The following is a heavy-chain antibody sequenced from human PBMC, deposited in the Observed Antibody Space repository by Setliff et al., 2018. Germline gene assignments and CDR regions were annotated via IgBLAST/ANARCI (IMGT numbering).Heavy chain of an antibody. V-gene: IGHV4-4*07. CDR2: VFVDGST. Sequence: SETLSLTCNVSGVSIANTASYWSWIRQPAGKTLEWIGRVFVDGSTNYNPSLKSRVTMSVDTSKNQFSLKLTSVTAADTAIYYCARDTSSDWAAWFDPWSQGILVTVSS. J-gene: IGHJ5*02. CDR1: GVSIANTASY. CDR3: ARDTSSDWAAWFDP. D-gene: IGHD3-22*01.